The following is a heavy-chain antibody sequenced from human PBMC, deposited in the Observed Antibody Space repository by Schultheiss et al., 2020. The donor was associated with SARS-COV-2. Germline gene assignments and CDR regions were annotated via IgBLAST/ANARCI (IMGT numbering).Heavy chain of an antibody. J-gene: IGHJ6*03. CDR3: ARERYSYGYARYYYYMDV. CDR1: GGSFSGYY. CDR2: INHSGST. V-gene: IGHV4-34*01. D-gene: IGHD5-18*01. Sequence: SQTLSLTCAVYGGSFSGYYWSWIRQPPGKGLEWIGEINHSGSTNYNPSLKSRVTISVDTSKNQFSLKLSSVTAADTAVYYCARERYSYGYARYYYYMDVWGKGTTVTVSS.